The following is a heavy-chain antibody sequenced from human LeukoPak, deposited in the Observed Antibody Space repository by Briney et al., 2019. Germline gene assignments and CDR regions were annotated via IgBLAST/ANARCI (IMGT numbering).Heavy chain of an antibody. CDR1: GYTLTELS. CDR3: ARVAPDRQQLWLKLPTDY. D-gene: IGHD5-18*01. CDR2: FDPEDGET. J-gene: IGHJ4*02. Sequence: GASVKVSCKVSGYTLTELSMHWVRQAPGKGLEWMGGFDPEDGETIYAQKFQGRVTMTEDTSTDTAYMELSSLRSEDTAVYYCARVAPDRQQLWLKLPTDYWGQGTLVTVSS. V-gene: IGHV1-24*01.